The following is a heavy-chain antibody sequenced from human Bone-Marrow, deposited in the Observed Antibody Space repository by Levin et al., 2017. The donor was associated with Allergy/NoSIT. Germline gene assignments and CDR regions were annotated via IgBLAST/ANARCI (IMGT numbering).Heavy chain of an antibody. CDR2: TSHDGKNK. CDR3: AREGSSGYHFDY. J-gene: IGHJ4*02. CDR1: GFSFSGYV. V-gene: IGHV3-30*03. Sequence: HTGGSLRLSCAASGFSFSGYVMHWVRQAPGKGLEWVAVTSHDGKNKYYLDSVKGRFTISRDNSKNTLYLQMNSLRAEDTALYYCAREGSSGYHFDYWGQGTQVTVSS. D-gene: IGHD3-22*01.